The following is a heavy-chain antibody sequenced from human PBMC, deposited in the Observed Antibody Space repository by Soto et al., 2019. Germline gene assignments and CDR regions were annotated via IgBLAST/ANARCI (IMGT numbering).Heavy chain of an antibody. V-gene: IGHV4-34*01. J-gene: IGHJ6*02. CDR2: INHSGSA. Sequence: SETLSLTCAVHCQSFHGFCWRWVRQSPGKGLEWIGEINHSGSANYNPSLQSRVALSIDASKSQFSLKLTSVTAADMAVYYCARGSGWYIDYYYTMDVWGQGTTVT. D-gene: IGHD6-19*01. CDR3: ARGSGWYIDYYYTMDV. CDR1: CQSFHGFC.